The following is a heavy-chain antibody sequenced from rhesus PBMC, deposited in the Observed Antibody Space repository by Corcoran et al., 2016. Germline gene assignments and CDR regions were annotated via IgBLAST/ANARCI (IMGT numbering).Heavy chain of an antibody. D-gene: IGHD2-39*02. J-gene: IGHJ1*01. V-gene: IGHV4-80*01. Sequence: QVQLQESGPGLVTPSETLSLTCTVSGASISSNWWSWFRQSQGRGLGGMGEINGNSGSTNYNPSLKSRVTISKDASKNQFSLKLSSVTAADTAVYYCVEEGYCSDGVCYRYFDFWGQDALVIVSS. CDR2: INGNSGST. CDR3: VEEGYCSDGVCYRYFDF. CDR1: GASISSNW.